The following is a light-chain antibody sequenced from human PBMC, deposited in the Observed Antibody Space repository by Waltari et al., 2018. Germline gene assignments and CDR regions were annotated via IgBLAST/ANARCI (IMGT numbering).Light chain of an antibody. CDR1: QGIRSD. CDR3: LQDYNYPRT. CDR2: GAS. V-gene: IGKV1-6*01. Sequence: AIQMTQSPAPLSASVGDRVTITCRASQGIRSDLGWYQQKPGKAPKVIIYGASILESGVPSRFSGSGSGTDFTLTISSLQPEDVASYYCLQDYNYPRTFGGGTKVEIK. J-gene: IGKJ4*01.